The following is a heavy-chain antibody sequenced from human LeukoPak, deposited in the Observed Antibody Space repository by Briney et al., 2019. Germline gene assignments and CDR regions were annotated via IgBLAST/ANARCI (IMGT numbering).Heavy chain of an antibody. J-gene: IGHJ4*02. CDR1: GFTFISYS. Sequence: GGSLRLSCAASGFTFISYSINWVRQAPGKGLEWVSSISTNSHYIYYADSVKGRFTISRDNAKNSLYLQMHSLRAEDTAVYYCARGYYFDYWGQGTLVTVSS. CDR2: ISTNSHYI. CDR3: ARGYYFDY. V-gene: IGHV3-21*01.